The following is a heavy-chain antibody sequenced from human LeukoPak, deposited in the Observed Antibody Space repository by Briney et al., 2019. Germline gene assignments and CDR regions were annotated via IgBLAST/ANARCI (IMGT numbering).Heavy chain of an antibody. CDR3: ARDRELGV. J-gene: IGHJ6*02. CDR1: GGSISIFY. V-gene: IGHV4-59*01. CDR2: IYDSVNT. D-gene: IGHD1-26*01. Sequence: SETLSLTCTVSGGSISIFYWSWIRQPPGKGLEWIGYIYDSVNTNYNPSLKSRVTISVDMSRNQLSLKLNSVTAADTAIYYCARDRELGVWGQGTTVTVSS.